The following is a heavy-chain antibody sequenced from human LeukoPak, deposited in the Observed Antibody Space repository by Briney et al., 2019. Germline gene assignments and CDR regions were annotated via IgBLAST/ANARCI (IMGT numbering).Heavy chain of an antibody. J-gene: IGHJ6*03. CDR2: IYYSEST. Sequence: SETLSLTCTVSGGSISSSSYYWGWIRQPPGKGLEWIGSIYYSESTYYNPSLKSRVTISVDTSKNQFSLKLSSVTAADTAVYYCARHYGGATGGPYYYYMDVWGKGTTVTVSS. D-gene: IGHD1-26*01. V-gene: IGHV4-39*01. CDR3: ARHYGGATGGPYYYYMDV. CDR1: GGSISSSSYY.